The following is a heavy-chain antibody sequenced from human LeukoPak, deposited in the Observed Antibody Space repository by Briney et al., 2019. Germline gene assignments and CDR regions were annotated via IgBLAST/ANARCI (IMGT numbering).Heavy chain of an antibody. D-gene: IGHD6-13*01. CDR2: ISYDGSNK. Sequence: PGGSLRLSCAASGFTFSSYGMHWVRQAAGKRLECVAVISYDGSNKYYADSVKGRFTISRDNSKNTLYLQMNSLRAEDTAVYYCAKGSSWYGGEYFQHWGQGTLVTVSS. CDR3: AKGSSWYGGEYFQH. V-gene: IGHV3-30*18. J-gene: IGHJ1*01. CDR1: GFTFSSYG.